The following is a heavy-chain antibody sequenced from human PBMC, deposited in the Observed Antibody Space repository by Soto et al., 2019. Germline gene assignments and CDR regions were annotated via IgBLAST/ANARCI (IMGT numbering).Heavy chain of an antibody. CDR3: ARDPPPLDV. Sequence: QVQLVQSGAEVKKPGASVKVSCKASGYTFTSYHISWVRQAPGQGLEWMGWISAYNGNTNYVQKLQGRATMTTDTSTSRAYLEVRSLKSYVTAVYYCARDPPPLDVWGQGTTVTVSS. CDR2: ISAYNGNT. V-gene: IGHV1-18*01. CDR1: GYTFTSYH. J-gene: IGHJ6*02.